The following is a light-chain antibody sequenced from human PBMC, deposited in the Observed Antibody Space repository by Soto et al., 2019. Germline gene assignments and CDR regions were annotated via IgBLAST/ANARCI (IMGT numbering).Light chain of an antibody. CDR2: DVN. J-gene: IGLJ2*01. V-gene: IGLV2-8*01. CDR1: PSDVGGSNS. Sequence: QSALTQPPSASGSPGPSVTISCTGTPSDVGGSNSVSWYQQHPGKAPNLMIYDVNKRPSGVPDRFSGSKSGNTASLTVSGLQAADEAYYFCSSYAPSDVVFGGGTKVTVL. CDR3: SSYAPSDVV.